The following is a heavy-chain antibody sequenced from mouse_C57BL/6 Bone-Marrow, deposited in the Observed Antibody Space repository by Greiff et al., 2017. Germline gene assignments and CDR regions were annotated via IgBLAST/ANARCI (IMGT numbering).Heavy chain of an antibody. CDR2: IDPENGDT. D-gene: IGHD1-1*01. V-gene: IGHV14-4*01. CDR1: GFNIKDDY. CDR3: TTVVHY. Sequence: VQLKQSGAELVRPGASVKLSCTASGFNIKDDYMHWVKQRPEQGLEWIGWIDPENGDTEYASKFQGKAPITADTSSNTAYLQLRSLRAEDTAVYYCTTVVHYWGQGTTLTVSS. J-gene: IGHJ2*01.